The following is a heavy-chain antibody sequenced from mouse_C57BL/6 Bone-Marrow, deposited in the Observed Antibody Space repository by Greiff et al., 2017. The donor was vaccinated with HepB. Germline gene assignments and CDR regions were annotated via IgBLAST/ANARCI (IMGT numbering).Heavy chain of an antibody. V-gene: IGHV14-4*01. CDR3: TPRYDDLLHFDY. D-gene: IGHD2-12*01. CDR1: GFNIKDDY. Sequence: VQLQQSGAELVRPGASVKLSCTASGFNIKDDYMHWVKQRPEQGLEWIGWIDPENGDTEYASKFQGKATITADTSSNTAYLQLSRLTSEDTAVYYCTPRYDDLLHFDYWGQGTTLTVSS. CDR2: IDPENGDT. J-gene: IGHJ2*01.